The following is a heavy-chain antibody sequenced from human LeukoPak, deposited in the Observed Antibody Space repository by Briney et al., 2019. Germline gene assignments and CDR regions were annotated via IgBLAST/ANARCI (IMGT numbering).Heavy chain of an antibody. Sequence: PGGSLRLSCAVSGFTFSSYWMHWVRQAPGKGLVWISRINSDGSTTTYADSVKGRFTISRDNAKNTLYLQMNSLRAEDTAVYYCAKNELQEHNYYYYYGMDVWGQGTTVTVSS. CDR3: AKNELQEHNYYYYYGMDV. V-gene: IGHV3-74*01. D-gene: IGHD4-11*01. CDR1: GFTFSSYW. CDR2: INSDGSTT. J-gene: IGHJ6*02.